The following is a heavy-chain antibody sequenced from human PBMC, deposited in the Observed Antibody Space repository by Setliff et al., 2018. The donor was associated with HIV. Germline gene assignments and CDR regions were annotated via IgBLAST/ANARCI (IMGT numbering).Heavy chain of an antibody. CDR2: IIPIFGST. Sequence: ASVKVSCKASGGTFSNYAISWVRQAPGQGLEWMGGIIPIFGSTKYAQKFQGRVTITADESTSTADMELSSLRFEDTAVYYCARDDHYYDSGSYYSDWYFDLWGRGTQVTVSS. CDR1: GGTFSNYA. V-gene: IGHV1-69*13. CDR3: ARDDHYYDSGSYYSDWYFDL. J-gene: IGHJ2*01. D-gene: IGHD3-10*01.